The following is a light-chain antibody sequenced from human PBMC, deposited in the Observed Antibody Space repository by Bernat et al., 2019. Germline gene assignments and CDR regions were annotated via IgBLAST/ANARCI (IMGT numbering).Light chain of an antibody. CDR2: DVS. V-gene: IGLV2-14*03. CDR3: GSYRMDSTLV. J-gene: IGLJ3*02. Sequence: QSALTQPASVSGSPGQSITISCTGTSSDVGAYNYVSWYQQHPGKAPKLRIYDVSDRPSGVSNRFSGAKSGNTASLTISGLQAEDEAEYFCGSYRMDSTLVFGGGTKLTVL. CDR1: SSDVGAYNY.